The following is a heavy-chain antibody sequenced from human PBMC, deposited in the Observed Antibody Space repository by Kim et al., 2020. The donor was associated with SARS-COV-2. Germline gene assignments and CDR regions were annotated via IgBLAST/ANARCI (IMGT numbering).Heavy chain of an antibody. CDR1: GFTFTSSA. CDR3: AADWGRTIAGDVFDI. D-gene: IGHD6-13*01. Sequence: SVKVSCKASGFTFTSSAVQWVRQARGQRLEWIGWIVVGSVNTNYAQKFQERVTITMDMSTSTAYMELSNLRSEDTAVYYCAADWGRTIAGDVFDIWGQG. CDR2: IVVGSVNT. J-gene: IGHJ3*02. V-gene: IGHV1-58*01.